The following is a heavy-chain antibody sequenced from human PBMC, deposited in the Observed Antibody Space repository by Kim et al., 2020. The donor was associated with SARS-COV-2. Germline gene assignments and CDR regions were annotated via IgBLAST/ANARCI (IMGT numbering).Heavy chain of an antibody. CDR1: GSTFDDYG. J-gene: IGHJ6*02. V-gene: IGHV3-43*02. Sequence: GGSLRLSCVASGSTFDDYGMHWVRQVPGKSLEWVSLISGNGHSTYYADSVKGRFVISRDNNKNFLYLQMNSLRTDDTAMYFCAKDGAYCGGDCAGYYYGMDVWGQGTMVTVSS. CDR3: AKDGAYCGGDCAGYYYGMDV. D-gene: IGHD2-21*01. CDR2: ISGNGHST.